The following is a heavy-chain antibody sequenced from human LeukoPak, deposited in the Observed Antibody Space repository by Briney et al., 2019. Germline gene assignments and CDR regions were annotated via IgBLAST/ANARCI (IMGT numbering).Heavy chain of an antibody. CDR1: GFTFSDYY. D-gene: IGHD6-13*01. V-gene: IGHV3-11*05. Sequence: GESLRLSCAASGFTFSDYYMSWIRQAPGKGLEWDSYISSSSSYTNYADSVKGRFTISRDNAKNSLYLQMNSLRAEDTAVYYCARDAVSLAAAGTSDYWGQGSLVTVSS. CDR2: ISSSSSYT. J-gene: IGHJ4*02. CDR3: ARDAVSLAAAGTSDY.